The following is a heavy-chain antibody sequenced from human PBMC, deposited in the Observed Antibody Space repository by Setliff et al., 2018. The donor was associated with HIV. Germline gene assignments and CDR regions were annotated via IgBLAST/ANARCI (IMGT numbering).Heavy chain of an antibody. CDR3: ARPALGIGGGSRFDN. V-gene: IGHV4-39*01. D-gene: IGHD3-10*01. Sequence: SETLSLTCTVSGGSFRSSRYYWGWIRQPPGKGLEWIGNIHYGGFFWYSPSLKSRVTISVDTSKNQFSLKLSSVTAADTAVYYCARPALGIGGGSRFDNWGQGTRVTGSA. CDR2: IHYGGFF. J-gene: IGHJ4*02. CDR1: GGSFRSSRYY.